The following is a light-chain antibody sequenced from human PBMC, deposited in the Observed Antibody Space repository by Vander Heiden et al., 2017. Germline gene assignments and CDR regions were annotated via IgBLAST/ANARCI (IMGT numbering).Light chain of an antibody. CDR2: AAS. CDR3: QQTYRNHPNT. Sequence: DIQMTQSPSSLSASVGDRVTITCRASQSISSYLNWYQQKPGKAPKLLIYAASSLQSGVPSRFSRSGYGTDFTLTISSRQPEDFASYYCQQTYRNHPNTFGGGTKLEIK. V-gene: IGKV1-39*01. CDR1: QSISSY. J-gene: IGKJ4*01.